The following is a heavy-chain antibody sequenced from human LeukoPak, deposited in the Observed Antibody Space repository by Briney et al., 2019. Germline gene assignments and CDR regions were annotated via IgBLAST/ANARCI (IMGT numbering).Heavy chain of an antibody. D-gene: IGHD4-17*01. CDR2: ITWNGAST. V-gene: IGHV3-20*04. Sequence: GGSLGLSCAASGLTFDDYGMSWVRQAPGKGLEWVSGITWNGASTGFADSVKGRFTISRDTAKNSLYLGMSSLRAEDTALYYCAREYGDYSSYFDLWGRGTLVTVSS. CDR1: GLTFDDYG. CDR3: AREYGDYSSYFDL. J-gene: IGHJ2*01.